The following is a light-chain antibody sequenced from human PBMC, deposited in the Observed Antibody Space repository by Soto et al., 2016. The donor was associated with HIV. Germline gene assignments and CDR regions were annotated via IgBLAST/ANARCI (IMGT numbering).Light chain of an antibody. J-gene: IGKJ2*01. V-gene: IGKV1-33*01. CDR3: QQYDNVPYT. CDR1: QDITNN. Sequence: DIQMTQSPSSLSASVGDRVTITCQASQDITNNLNWYQQRPGKAPKLLIFDASTLETGVSSRFSGRGSGTHFTFTTSSLQPEDLATYYCQQYDNVPYTFGQGTKLEI. CDR2: DAS.